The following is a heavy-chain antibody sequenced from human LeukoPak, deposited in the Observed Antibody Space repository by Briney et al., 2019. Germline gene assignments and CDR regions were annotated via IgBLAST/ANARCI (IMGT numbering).Heavy chain of an antibody. V-gene: IGHV1-46*01. CDR3: ARGDSYGYGMDV. D-gene: IGHD5-18*01. J-gene: IGHJ6*02. CDR1: GGTFSSYA. Sequence: ASVKVSCKASGGTFSSYAISWVRQAPGQGLEWMGIINPSGGSTSYAQKFQGRVTMTRDTSTSTVYMELSSLRSEDTAVYYCARGDSYGYGMDVWGQGTTVTVSS. CDR2: INPSGGST.